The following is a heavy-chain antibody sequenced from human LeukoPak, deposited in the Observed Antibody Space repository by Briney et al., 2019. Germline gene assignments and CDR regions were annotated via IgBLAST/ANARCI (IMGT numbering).Heavy chain of an antibody. V-gene: IGHV4-59*12. CDR3: AREPGYSYGYGDAFDI. J-gene: IGHJ3*02. D-gene: IGHD5-18*01. CDR2: IYHSGST. Sequence: SETLSLTCTVSGGSISNYYWSWIRQPPGKGLEWIGYIYHSGSTYYNPSLKSRVTISVDTSKNQFSLKLSSVTAADTAVYYCAREPGYSYGYGDAFDIWGQGTMVSVSS. CDR1: GGSISNYY.